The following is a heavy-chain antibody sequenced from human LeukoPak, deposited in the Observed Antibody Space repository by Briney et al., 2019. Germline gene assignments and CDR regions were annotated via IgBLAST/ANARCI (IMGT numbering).Heavy chain of an antibody. CDR1: GGSISSYY. Sequence: SETLSLTCTVPGGSISSYYWSWILQPPGKGLECIGNIYDSGSTNYNPSLKTRVTISVDTTKNQCSLKLSSVTAADTAVYYCARQSISGSSLSYFDYWGQGTLVNVSS. V-gene: IGHV4-59*01. CDR2: IYDSGST. D-gene: IGHD3-22*01. J-gene: IGHJ4*02. CDR3: ARQSISGSSLSYFDY.